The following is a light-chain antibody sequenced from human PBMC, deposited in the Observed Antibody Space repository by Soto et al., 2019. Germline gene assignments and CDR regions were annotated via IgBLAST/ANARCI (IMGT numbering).Light chain of an antibody. CDR1: QSVSSN. J-gene: IGKJ2*01. CDR2: GAS. V-gene: IGKV3-15*01. CDR3: QQYNIWPPGT. Sequence: ELVMTQSPGTLSVSPGEGATLSCRASQSVSSNLAWYQQKPGQAPRPLIYGASTRATGIPARFSGSGSGTEFTLTISSLQSEDFAVYYCQQYNIWPPGTFGPGTKVEIK.